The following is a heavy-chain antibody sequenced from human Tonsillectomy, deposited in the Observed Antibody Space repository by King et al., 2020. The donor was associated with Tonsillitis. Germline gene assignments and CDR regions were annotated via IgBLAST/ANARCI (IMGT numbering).Heavy chain of an antibody. V-gene: IGHV4-59*01. CDR1: GDSITSFY. Sequence: QLQESGPGLVKPSETLSLTCTVSGDSITSFYWSWIRQPPGKGLEWIGYIYYSGSTTYNPPLKSRVTMSINTSKNQFSLKLSSVSAADTAVYYCARAPYTYSYYYYFDYWGPGTLVTVSS. J-gene: IGHJ4*02. CDR2: IYYSGST. CDR3: ARAPYTYSYYYYFDY. D-gene: IGHD5-18*01.